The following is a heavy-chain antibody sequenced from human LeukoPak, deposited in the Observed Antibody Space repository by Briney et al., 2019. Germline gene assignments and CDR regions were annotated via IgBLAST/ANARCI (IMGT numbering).Heavy chain of an antibody. V-gene: IGHV4-34*01. D-gene: IGHD4-11*01. CDR2: INHSGSI. CDR1: GGSFSGYY. Sequence: KPSETLSLTCAVYGGSFSGYYWSWIRQPPGKGLEWIGEINHSGSINYNPSLKSRVTISVDTSKNQFSLKLSSVTAADTAVYYCARGQNDYGNYEGFDPWGQGTLVTVSS. CDR3: ARGQNDYGNYEGFDP. J-gene: IGHJ5*02.